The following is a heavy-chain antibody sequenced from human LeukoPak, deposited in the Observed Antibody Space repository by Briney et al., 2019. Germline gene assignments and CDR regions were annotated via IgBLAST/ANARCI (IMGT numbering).Heavy chain of an antibody. CDR2: IYTSGST. V-gene: IGHV4-38-2*02. CDR1: GYSISSGYY. Sequence: SETLSLTCTVSGYSISSGYYWGWIRQPPGKGLEWIGRIYTSGSTNYNPSLKSRVTISVDTSKNQFSLKLSSVTAADTAVYYCARDPGIPWGQGTLVTVSS. J-gene: IGHJ5*02. CDR3: ARDPGIP.